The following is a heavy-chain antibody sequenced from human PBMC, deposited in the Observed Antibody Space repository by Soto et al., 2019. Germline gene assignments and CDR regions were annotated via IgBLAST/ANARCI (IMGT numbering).Heavy chain of an antibody. V-gene: IGHV5-51*01. Sequence: GESLKISCKGSGYSFTSYWISWVRQMPGKGLEWMGIIYPGDSDTRYSPSFQGQVTISADKSISTAYLQWSSLKASDTAMYYCARQDGLLWFGELLPFYFDYWGQGTLVTVSS. CDR2: IYPGDSDT. D-gene: IGHD3-10*01. CDR1: GYSFTSYW. CDR3: ARQDGLLWFGELLPFYFDY. J-gene: IGHJ4*02.